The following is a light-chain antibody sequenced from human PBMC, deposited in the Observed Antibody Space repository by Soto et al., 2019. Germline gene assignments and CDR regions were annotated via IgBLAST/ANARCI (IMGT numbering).Light chain of an antibody. V-gene: IGLV2-14*01. CDR2: EVS. CDR1: SSDVGGYNY. CDR3: SSYTSSGTLV. J-gene: IGLJ2*01. Sequence: QSALTQPASVSGSPGQSITISCTGTSSDVGGYNYVSWYQQHPDKAPKLMIYEVSNRPSGVSNRFSGSKSGNTASLTISGLHAEDEADYYCSSYTSSGTLVFGGGTKLTVL.